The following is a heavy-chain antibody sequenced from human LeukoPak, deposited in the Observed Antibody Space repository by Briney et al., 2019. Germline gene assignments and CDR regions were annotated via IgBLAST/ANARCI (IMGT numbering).Heavy chain of an antibody. CDR3: AGDDRVPAALHY. J-gene: IGHJ4*02. D-gene: IGHD2-2*01. Sequence: AVKVSCKASGGTFSSYAISRVRQAPGPGRGWMGRIIPIFGTANYAQKLQGRVTITADKPTSKAYMELSSLRSEDTAVYYCAGDDRVPAALHYGGKGTLVTVSS. CDR2: IIPIFGTA. V-gene: IGHV1-69*06. CDR1: GGTFSSYA.